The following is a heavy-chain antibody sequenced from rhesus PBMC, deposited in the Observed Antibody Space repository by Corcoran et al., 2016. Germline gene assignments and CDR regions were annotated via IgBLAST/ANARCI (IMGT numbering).Heavy chain of an antibody. Sequence: EVQLVQSGAEIKKPGASVKISCKASGYTFTDYYLHWVQQAPGKGLEWMGRVDPEDGEAIHAQKFQDRSTITADTSTDTAYMELSSLRSEDTAVYYCAAAGGVWHWGQGVLVTVSS. CDR3: AAAGGVWH. CDR1: GYTFTDYY. V-gene: IGHV1-111*02. D-gene: IGHD2-39*02. CDR2: VDPEDGEA. J-gene: IGHJ4*01.